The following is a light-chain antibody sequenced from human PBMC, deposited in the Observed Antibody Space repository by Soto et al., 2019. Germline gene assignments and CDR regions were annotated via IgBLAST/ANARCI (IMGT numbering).Light chain of an antibody. V-gene: IGLV2-14*01. CDR1: SSDVGNYKY. Sequence: QSALTQPASVSGSPGQSITISCTGTSSDVGNYKYVSWYQQHPGKAPKLMIYEVSNRPSGVSNRFSRSKSGNTASLTISGLQAEDETDYYCFSYTSSGTYVFGTGTKLTVL. J-gene: IGLJ1*01. CDR2: EVS. CDR3: FSYTSSGTYV.